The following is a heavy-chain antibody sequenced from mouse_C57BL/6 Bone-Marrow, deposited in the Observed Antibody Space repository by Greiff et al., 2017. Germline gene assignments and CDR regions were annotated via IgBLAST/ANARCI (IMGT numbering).Heavy chain of an antibody. CDR3: ARGAYSFFYAMDY. D-gene: IGHD2-12*01. CDR2: IYPGSGST. V-gene: IGHV1-55*01. J-gene: IGHJ4*01. CDR1: GYTFTSYW. Sequence: QVQLQQPGAELVKPGASVKMSCKASGYTFTSYWITWVKQRPGQGLEWIGGIYPGSGSTNYNEKFKSKATLTVDTSSSTAYMQLSSLTSEDSAVDYCARGAYSFFYAMDYWGQGTSVTVSS.